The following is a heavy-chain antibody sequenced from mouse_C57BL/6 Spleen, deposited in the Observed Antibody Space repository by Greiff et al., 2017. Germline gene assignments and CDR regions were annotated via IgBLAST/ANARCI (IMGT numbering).Heavy chain of an antibody. V-gene: IGHV1-39*01. D-gene: IGHD1-1*01. Sequence: VQLQQSGPELVKPGASVKISCKASGYSFTDYNMNLVKQSNGKSLEWIGVINPNYGTTSYTQKFQGKDTLPVDQSASTAYMQLNSLTSEDSAVYYCARETYYYGSSYAMDYWGQGTSVTVSS. J-gene: IGHJ4*01. CDR1: GYSFTDYN. CDR3: ARETYYYGSSYAMDY. CDR2: INPNYGTT.